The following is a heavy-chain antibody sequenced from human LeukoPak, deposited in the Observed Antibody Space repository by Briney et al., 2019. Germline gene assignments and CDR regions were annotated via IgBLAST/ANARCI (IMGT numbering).Heavy chain of an antibody. CDR3: WKHPRVPDYFDF. CDR2: ISGSGGST. J-gene: IGHJ4*02. Sequence: AESLRLSCAASGFTFSSNGMSWVRHPPGKGLEWDSAISGSGGSTYYADSVKGRFTISRDNSKNTLYLQMNSLIAEDTAVYYWWKHPRVPDYFDFWGQGTLL. CDR1: GFTFSSNG. V-gene: IGHV3-23*01.